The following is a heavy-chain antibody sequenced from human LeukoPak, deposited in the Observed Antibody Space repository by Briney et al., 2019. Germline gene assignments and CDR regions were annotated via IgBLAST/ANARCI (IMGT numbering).Heavy chain of an antibody. D-gene: IGHD6-19*01. CDR1: GGSFSGYY. J-gene: IGHJ4*02. V-gene: IGHV4-34*01. CDR2: INHSGST. Sequence: SETLSLTCAVYGGSFSGYYWSWIRQPPGKGLEWIGEINHSGSTNYNPSLKSRVTISVDTSKNQFSLKLSSVTAADTAVYYCARHRLVWQWLIVDYWGQGTLVTVSS. CDR3: ARHRLVWQWLIVDY.